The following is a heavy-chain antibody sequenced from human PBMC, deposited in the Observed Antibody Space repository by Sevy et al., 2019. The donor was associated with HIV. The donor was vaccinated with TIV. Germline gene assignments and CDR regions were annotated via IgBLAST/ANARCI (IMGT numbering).Heavy chain of an antibody. V-gene: IGHV3-9*01. CDR2: INWNSVNI. Sequence: GGSLRLSCAASGFTFDDYGMHWARQAPGKGLEWVSSINWNSVNIAYADSVKGRFTISRDNTKNSLYLQMNSLRAEDTAFYYCAIDGYASGNSYSDYWGQGTLVTVSS. D-gene: IGHD3-10*01. J-gene: IGHJ4*02. CDR1: GFTFDDYG. CDR3: AIDGYASGNSYSDY.